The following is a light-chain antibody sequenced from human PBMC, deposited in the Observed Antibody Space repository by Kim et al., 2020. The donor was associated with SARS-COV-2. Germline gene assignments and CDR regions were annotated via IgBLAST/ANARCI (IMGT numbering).Light chain of an antibody. V-gene: IGKV3-20*01. Sequence: DTVLTQSPDTLSLSPGDRGTLSCRASQRVRDNLIAWYQQKPGQAPRLLIYSASSRAGGVSDRFSGSGSGTDFTLTINGLEPEDFAVYYCQIYGGSPPNPFGQGTKLEI. J-gene: IGKJ2*01. CDR2: SAS. CDR3: QIYGGSPPNP. CDR1: QRVRDNL.